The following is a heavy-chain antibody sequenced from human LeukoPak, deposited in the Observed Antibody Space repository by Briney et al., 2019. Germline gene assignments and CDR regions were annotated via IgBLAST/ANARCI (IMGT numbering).Heavy chain of an antibody. Sequence: SETLSLTCAVYGGPFSGYYWSWIRQPPGKGLEWIGEINHSGSTNYNPSLKSRVTISVDTSKNQFSLKLSSVTAADTAVYYCARGPPYDYVWGSYRYAYFDYWGQGTLVTVSS. CDR1: GGPFSGYY. V-gene: IGHV4-34*01. J-gene: IGHJ4*02. D-gene: IGHD3-16*02. CDR2: INHSGST. CDR3: ARGPPYDYVWGSYRYAYFDY.